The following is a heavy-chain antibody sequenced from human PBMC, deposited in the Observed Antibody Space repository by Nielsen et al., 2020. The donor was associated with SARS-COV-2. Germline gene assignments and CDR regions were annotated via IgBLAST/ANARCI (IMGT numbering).Heavy chain of an antibody. CDR2: ISSSGSTI. V-gene: IGHV3-48*03. J-gene: IGHJ4*02. CDR3: ARGRYGSGSTLEY. D-gene: IGHD3-10*01. CDR1: GFTFSSYE. Sequence: GGSLRLSCAASGFTFSSYEVNWVRQAPGKGLEWVSYISSSGSTIYYADSVKGRFTISRDNAKNSLYLQMNSLRAEDTAVYYCARGRYGSGSTLEYWGQGTLVTVSS.